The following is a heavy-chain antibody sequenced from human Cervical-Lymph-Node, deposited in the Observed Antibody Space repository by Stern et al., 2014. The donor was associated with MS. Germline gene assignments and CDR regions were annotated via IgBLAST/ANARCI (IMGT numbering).Heavy chain of an antibody. D-gene: IGHD5-18*01. CDR1: GITFSHSA. CDR2: VVVFNGDV. Sequence: QLVQSGPEVKKPGTSVKVSCKASGITFSHSAIQWLRQARGQRPEWIGWVVVFNGDVHSAPRFQERVTITRDMSTSTVYMELRSLKSEDTAIYYCASERYTYYDDQRPPGGFDPWGQGTLVTVSS. J-gene: IGHJ5*02. CDR3: ASERYTYYDDQRPPGGFDP. V-gene: IGHV1-58*02.